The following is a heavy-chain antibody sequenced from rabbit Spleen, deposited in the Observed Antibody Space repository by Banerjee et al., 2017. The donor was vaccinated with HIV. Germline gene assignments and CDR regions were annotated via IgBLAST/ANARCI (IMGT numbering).Heavy chain of an antibody. Sequence: QSLEESGGDLVKPGASLTLTCIASGVSFSGDSFSGDSYMCCVRQAPGKGLEWIACIDTGSSGFTYFASWAKGRFTISKTSSTTVTLQMTSLTAADTATYFCARDTSSSFSSYGMDLWGQGTLVTVS. D-gene: IGHD1-1*01. J-gene: IGHJ6*01. CDR1: GVSFSGDSFSGDSY. CDR2: IDTGSSGFT. V-gene: IGHV1S40*01. CDR3: ARDTSSSFSSYGMDL.